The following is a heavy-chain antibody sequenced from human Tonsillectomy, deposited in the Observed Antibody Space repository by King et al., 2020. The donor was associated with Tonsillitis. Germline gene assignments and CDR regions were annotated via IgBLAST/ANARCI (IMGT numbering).Heavy chain of an antibody. V-gene: IGHV4-39*02. CDR1: DGSISGSGYF. D-gene: IGHD6-13*01. CDR3: ARPYKSSSYIQDWDFDL. J-gene: IGHJ2*01. Sequence: LQLQESGPGLVKPSETLSLTCTVSDGSISGSGYFWGWIRQPPGKGLEWIGSIYSSGSTYYNPSFKSRLTMSVDTSKNLFSLKLSSVTATDTAVYYCARPYKSSSYIQDWDFDLWGPGTLVTVSS. CDR2: IYSSGST.